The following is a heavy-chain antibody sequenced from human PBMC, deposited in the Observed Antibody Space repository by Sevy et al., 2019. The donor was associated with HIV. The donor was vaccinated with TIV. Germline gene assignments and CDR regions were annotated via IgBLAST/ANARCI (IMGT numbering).Heavy chain of an antibody. CDR3: AKESSGSSDFDY. D-gene: IGHD1-26*01. Sequence: GGSLRLSCAASGFTFSSYAMSWVRQAPGKGLGWVSAFSGSGGSTYYADSVKGRFTISRDNSKNTLYLQMNSLKVEDTAVYYCAKESSGSSDFDYWGQGTLVTVSS. J-gene: IGHJ4*02. CDR1: GFTFSSYA. CDR2: FSGSGGST. V-gene: IGHV3-23*01.